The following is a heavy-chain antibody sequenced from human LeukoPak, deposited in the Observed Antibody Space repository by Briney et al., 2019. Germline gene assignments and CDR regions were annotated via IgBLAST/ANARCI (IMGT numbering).Heavy chain of an antibody. CDR2: TSSSGSTK. V-gene: IGHV3-48*03. J-gene: IGHJ4*02. CDR3: AKDYPSAVGSSPFEY. CDR1: GFTFSSCE. Sequence: GGSLRLSCAASGFTFSSCEMNWVRQAPGKGLEWVSYTSSSGSTKYYADSVKGRFTISRDNFKNTLYLQMNSLRAEDTAIYYCAKDYPSAVGSSPFEYWGQGTLVTVSS. D-gene: IGHD1-26*01.